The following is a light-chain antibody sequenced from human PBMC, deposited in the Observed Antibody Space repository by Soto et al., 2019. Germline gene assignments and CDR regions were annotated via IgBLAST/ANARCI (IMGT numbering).Light chain of an antibody. Sequence: EVGLTQSPGTVSLSPGERATLSCRASQSVSTNYLAWYQQKPGQAPRLLIYDASSRATGIPDRFSGGGSGTDFTLTISRLEPEDFAVYYCQQFSSYPLTFGGGTKVDIK. CDR1: QSVSTNY. CDR3: QQFSSYPLT. CDR2: DAS. J-gene: IGKJ4*01. V-gene: IGKV3-20*01.